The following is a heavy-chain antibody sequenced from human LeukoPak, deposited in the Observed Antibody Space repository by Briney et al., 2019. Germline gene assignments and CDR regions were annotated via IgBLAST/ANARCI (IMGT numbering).Heavy chain of an antibody. CDR2: IYSGGST. V-gene: IGHV3-53*01. CDR3: ARASTAMDPNYYYYYGMDV. J-gene: IGHJ6*02. D-gene: IGHD5-18*01. Sequence: GGSLRLSCAASGFTFSNAWMSWVRQAPGKGLEWVSVIYSGGSTYYADSVKGRFTISRDNSKNTLYLQMNSLRAEDTAVYYCARASTAMDPNYYYYYGMDVWGQGTTVTVSS. CDR1: GFTFSNAW.